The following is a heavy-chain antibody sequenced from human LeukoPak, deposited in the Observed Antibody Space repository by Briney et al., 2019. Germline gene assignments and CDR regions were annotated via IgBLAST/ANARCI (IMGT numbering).Heavy chain of an antibody. Sequence: GASVKVSCKASGYTFTSNYMLWVRQAPGQGLEWMGGIIPIFGTANYAQKFQGRVTITADESTSTAYMELSSLRSEDTAVYYCARDEPYCGGDCYSGWFDPWGQGTLVTVSS. D-gene: IGHD2-21*02. J-gene: IGHJ5*02. CDR3: ARDEPYCGGDCYSGWFDP. CDR2: IIPIFGTA. V-gene: IGHV1-69*13. CDR1: GYTFTSNY.